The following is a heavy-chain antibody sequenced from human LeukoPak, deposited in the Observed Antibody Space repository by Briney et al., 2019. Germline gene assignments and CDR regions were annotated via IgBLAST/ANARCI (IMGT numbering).Heavy chain of an antibody. D-gene: IGHD6-13*01. V-gene: IGHV3-53*01. CDR2: IYSGGST. CDR1: GFTVSSNY. CDR3: AKDGYSSSWYVVSYYYYMDV. Sequence: PGGSLRLSCAASGFTVSSNYMSWVRQAPGKGLEWVSVIYSGGSTYYADSVKGRFTISRDNSKNTLYLQMNSLRAEDTAVYYCAKDGYSSSWYVVSYYYYMDVWGKGTTVTISS. J-gene: IGHJ6*03.